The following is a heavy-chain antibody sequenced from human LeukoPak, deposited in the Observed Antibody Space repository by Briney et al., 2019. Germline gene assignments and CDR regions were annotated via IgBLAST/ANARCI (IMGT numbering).Heavy chain of an antibody. V-gene: IGHV4-38-2*01. D-gene: IGHD3-10*01. CDR2: IYHSGST. CDR1: GGSFSGYY. CDR3: VHYYGSGSYLGGFRF. Sequence: SETLSLTCAVYGGSFSGYYWGWIRQPPGKGLEWIGTIYHSGSTYYNPSLKSRVTISVDTSKNQFSLKLSSVTAADTAVYYCVHYYGSGSYLGGFRFWGQGTLVTVSS. J-gene: IGHJ4*02.